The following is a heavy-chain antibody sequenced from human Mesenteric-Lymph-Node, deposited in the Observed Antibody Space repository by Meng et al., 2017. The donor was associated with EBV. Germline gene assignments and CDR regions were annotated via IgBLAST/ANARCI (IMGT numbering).Heavy chain of an antibody. V-gene: IGHV1-18*01. D-gene: IGHD3-10*01. Sequence: VQLGQSGAEVKKPGASVKVSCKASGYRFSDYGLTWVRQAPGQGLEWMGWISAYNGNTNYAQKFQGRVTMTTDTSTNTLYMEVRSLTSDDTAIYYCARDGSAYYGSGTFYRDYWGQGTLVTVSS. CDR2: ISAYNGNT. CDR1: GYRFSDYG. J-gene: IGHJ4*02. CDR3: ARDGSAYYGSGTFYRDY.